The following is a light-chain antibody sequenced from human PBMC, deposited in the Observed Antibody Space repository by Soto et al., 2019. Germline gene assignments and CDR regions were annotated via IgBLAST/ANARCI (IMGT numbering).Light chain of an antibody. Sequence: AIRMTQSPSSFSASTGDRVTITCRASQGISSYLAWYQQKPGKAPKLLISAASTLQSGVPSRFSGSGSGTDFNLTISCLQSEDFATYYCQQYYSYPQTFGQGTKVEIK. CDR1: QGISSY. CDR2: AAS. J-gene: IGKJ1*01. V-gene: IGKV1-8*01. CDR3: QQYYSYPQT.